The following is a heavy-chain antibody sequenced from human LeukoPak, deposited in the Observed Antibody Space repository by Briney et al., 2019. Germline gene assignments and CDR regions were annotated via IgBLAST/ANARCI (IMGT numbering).Heavy chain of an antibody. Sequence: ESGPTLVNPTQTLTLTCTFSGFSLSTSGMCVSWIRQPPGKALEWLARIDWADDKYYSTSLKTRLTISKDTSKNQVVLTMTNMDPVDTATYYCARILCYGDFNWFDPWGQGTLVTVSS. J-gene: IGHJ5*02. D-gene: IGHD4-17*01. CDR2: IDWADDK. V-gene: IGHV2-70*11. CDR3: ARILCYGDFNWFDP. CDR1: GFSLSTSGMC.